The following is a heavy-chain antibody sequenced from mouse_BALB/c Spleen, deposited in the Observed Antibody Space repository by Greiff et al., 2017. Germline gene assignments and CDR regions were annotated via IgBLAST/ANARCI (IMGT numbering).Heavy chain of an antibody. CDR1: GFSLTSYG. CDR2: IWAGGST. V-gene: IGHV2-9*02. D-gene: IGHD1-1*01. J-gene: IGHJ1*01. Sequence: VKLMESGPGLVAPSQSLSITCTVSGFSLTSYGVHWVRQPPGKGLEWLGVIWAGGSTNYNSALMSRLSISKDNSKSQVFLKMNSLQTDDTAMYYCGRGGVVAWYFDVWGAGTTVTVSS. CDR3: GRGGVVAWYFDV.